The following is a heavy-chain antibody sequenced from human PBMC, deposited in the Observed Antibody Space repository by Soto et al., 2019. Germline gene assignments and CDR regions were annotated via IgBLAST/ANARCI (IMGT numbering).Heavy chain of an antibody. D-gene: IGHD2-15*01. CDR3: ARDRIDVVLVPATLKDDAFDI. CDR1: GYTFTSYG. V-gene: IGHV1-18*01. Sequence: ASVKVSCKASGYTFTSYGISWVRQAPGQGLEWMGWISAYNGNTNYAQKLQGRVTMTTDTSTSTAYMELRSLRSDDTAVYYCARDRIDVVLVPATLKDDAFDIWGQGTM. CDR2: ISAYNGNT. J-gene: IGHJ3*02.